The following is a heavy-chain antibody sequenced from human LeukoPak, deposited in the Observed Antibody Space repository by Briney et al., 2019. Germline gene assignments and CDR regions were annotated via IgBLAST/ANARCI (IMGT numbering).Heavy chain of an antibody. D-gene: IGHD3-10*01. CDR1: GYTFTGYY. Sequence: ASVKVSCKASGYTFTGYYMHWVRQAPGQGLEWMGWINPNSGGTNYAQKFQGRVTMTRDTSISTAYMELSRLRPDDTAVYYCARDLFSRRMNYYGSGSYFAYWGQGTLVAVSS. CDR3: ARDLFSRRMNYYGSGSYFAY. V-gene: IGHV1-2*02. J-gene: IGHJ4*02. CDR2: INPNSGGT.